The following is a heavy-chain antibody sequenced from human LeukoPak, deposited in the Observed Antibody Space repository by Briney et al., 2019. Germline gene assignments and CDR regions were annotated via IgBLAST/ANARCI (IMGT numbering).Heavy chain of an antibody. CDR3: ARGISPYYYYYMDV. CDR2: VSGSGGGT. V-gene: IGHV3-23*01. CDR1: GFTFSAYS. J-gene: IGHJ6*03. Sequence: GGSLRLSCAASGFTFSAYSMNWVRQAPGKGLEWVSAVSGSGGGTYYADSVKGRFSISRDNSKNTLYLQMHSLRAEDTAIYYCARGISPYYYYYMDVWGKGTTVTVSS. D-gene: IGHD2-21*01.